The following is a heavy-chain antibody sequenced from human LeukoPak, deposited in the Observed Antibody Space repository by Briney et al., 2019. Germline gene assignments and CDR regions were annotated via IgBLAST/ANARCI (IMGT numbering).Heavy chain of an antibody. CDR3: ARAYSGSYYSPPDYMDV. D-gene: IGHD1-26*01. Sequence: PGGSLRFSCAASGFTFSSYWMSWVRQAPGKGLEWVANIKQDGSEKYYVDSVKGRFTISRDNAKNSLYLQMNSLRAEDTAVYYCARAYSGSYYSPPDYMDVWGKGTTVTVSS. CDR1: GFTFSSYW. J-gene: IGHJ6*03. CDR2: IKQDGSEK. V-gene: IGHV3-7*01.